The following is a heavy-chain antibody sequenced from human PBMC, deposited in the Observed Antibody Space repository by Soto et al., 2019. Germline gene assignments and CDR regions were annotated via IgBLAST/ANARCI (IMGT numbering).Heavy chain of an antibody. J-gene: IGHJ6*03. CDR3: ARDRVKLGELYCSSTSCYDYYYMDV. V-gene: IGHV3-53*04. D-gene: IGHD2-2*01. Sequence: SGGSLRLSCAASGFTVSSNYMSWVRQAPGKGLEWVSVIYSGGSTYYADSVKGRFTISRHNSKNTLYLQMNSLRAEDTAVYYCARDRVKLGELYCSSTSCYDYYYMDVWGKGTTVTVSS. CDR2: IYSGGST. CDR1: GFTVSSNY.